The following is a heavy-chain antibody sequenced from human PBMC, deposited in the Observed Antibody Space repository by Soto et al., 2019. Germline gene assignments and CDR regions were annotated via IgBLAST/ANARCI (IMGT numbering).Heavy chain of an antibody. J-gene: IGHJ4*02. V-gene: IGHV1-18*01. D-gene: IGHD3-10*01. CDR2: ISAYNGNT. CDR1: GYTFTSYG. Sequence: QVQLVQSGAEVKKPGASVKVSCKASGYTFTSYGISWVRQAPGQGLEWMGWISAYNGNTNYAQKLQGRVTMTTDTSTSTGYMELRSLRSDDTAVYYCARVAIDYYGSGSYWVDYWGQGTLVTVSS. CDR3: ARVAIDYYGSGSYWVDY.